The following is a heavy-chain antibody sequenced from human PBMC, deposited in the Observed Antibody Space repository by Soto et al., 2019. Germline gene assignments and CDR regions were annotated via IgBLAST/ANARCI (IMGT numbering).Heavy chain of an antibody. CDR2: INPNSGGT. J-gene: IGHJ4*02. Sequence: ASVKVSCKASGYTFTSYGISWVRQAPGQGLEWMGWINPNSGGTNYAQKFQGRVTMTRDTSISTAYMELSRLRSDDTAVYYCARDSFGDSSGWYEYFDYWGQGTLVTVSS. CDR1: GYTFTSYG. V-gene: IGHV1-2*02. D-gene: IGHD6-19*01. CDR3: ARDSFGDSSGWYEYFDY.